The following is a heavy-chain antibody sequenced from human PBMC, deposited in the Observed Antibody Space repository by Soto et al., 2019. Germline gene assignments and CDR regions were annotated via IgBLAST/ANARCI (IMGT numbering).Heavy chain of an antibody. D-gene: IGHD4-4*01. CDR2: TKPDETET. CDR1: GLAFSTYW. Sequence: EVQLVESGGGLVQPGGSLRLSCTTSGLAFSTYWMAWVRQAPGKGLEWVGNTKPDETETYYADSVEGRFTISRDNAKSSLYLQMESLRVEDTAVYYCATIGDVTFHYWGQGTPVTVSS. CDR3: ATIGDVTFHY. V-gene: IGHV3-7*02. J-gene: IGHJ4*02.